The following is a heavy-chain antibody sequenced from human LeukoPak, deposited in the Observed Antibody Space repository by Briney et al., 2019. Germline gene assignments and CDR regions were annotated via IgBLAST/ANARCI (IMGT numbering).Heavy chain of an antibody. J-gene: IGHJ6*03. CDR3: ARGFPYSGSYYYYYMDV. CDR2: INPNSGGT. Sequence: ASVKVSCKASGYTFTGYYMHWVRQAPGRGLEWMGWINPNSGGTNYAQKFQGRVTMTRDTSISTAYMELSRLRSDDTAVYYCARGFPYSGSYYYYYMDVWGKGTTVTVSS. CDR1: GYTFTGYY. V-gene: IGHV1-2*02. D-gene: IGHD1-26*01.